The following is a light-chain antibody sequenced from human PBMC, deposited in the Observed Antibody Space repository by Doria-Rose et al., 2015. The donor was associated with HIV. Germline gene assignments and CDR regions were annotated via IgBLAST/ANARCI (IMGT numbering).Light chain of an antibody. V-gene: IGKV4-1*01. Sequence: DIRVTQSPESLGMSLGERATLNCKSNQSLLYTSKNYLAWYQQKPGQPPKLLMYWASTRQSGCPARFSGSGSGTVFTLTISSLEAEDVAVSYCQQYYDTPSFGPGTTVDIK. CDR1: QSLLYTSKNY. J-gene: IGKJ3*01. CDR2: WAS. CDR3: QQYYDTPS.